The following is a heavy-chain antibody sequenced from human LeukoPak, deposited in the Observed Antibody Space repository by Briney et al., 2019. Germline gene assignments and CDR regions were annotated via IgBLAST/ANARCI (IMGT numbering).Heavy chain of an antibody. J-gene: IGHJ4*02. D-gene: IGHD3-3*01. CDR1: GYSISSGYY. CDR2: IYHSGST. V-gene: IGHV4-38-2*01. Sequence: SETLSLTXAVSGYSISSGYYWGWIRQPPGKGLEWIGSIYHSGSTYYNPSLKSRVTISVDTSKNQFSLKLSSVTAADTAVYYCASVEYYDFWSGYPTYYFDYWGQGTLVTVSS. CDR3: ASVEYYDFWSGYPTYYFDY.